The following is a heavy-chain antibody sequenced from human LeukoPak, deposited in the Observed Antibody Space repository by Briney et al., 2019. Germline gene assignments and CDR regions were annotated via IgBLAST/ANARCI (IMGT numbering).Heavy chain of an antibody. V-gene: IGHV3-74*01. D-gene: IGHD3-22*01. Sequence: PGGSLRLSCAASGFTFSSYEMNWVRQAPGKGLVWVSRINSDRINTSYADSVKGRFTISRDNAKNTLNLQMNSLRAEDTAVYYCARDLGQYYDTSDNWFDPWGQGTLVTVSS. CDR3: ARDLGQYYDTSDNWFDP. J-gene: IGHJ5*02. CDR1: GFTFSSYE. CDR2: INSDRINT.